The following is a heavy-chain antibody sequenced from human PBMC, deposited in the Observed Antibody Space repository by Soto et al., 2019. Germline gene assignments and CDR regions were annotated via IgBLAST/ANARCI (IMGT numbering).Heavy chain of an antibody. CDR2: ISGSGGST. Sequence: EVQLLESGGGLVQPGGSLRLSCAASGFTFSSYAMSWVRQAPGKGLEWVSAISGSGGSTYYADSVKGRFTISRDNAKKSVYLQMNSLRGEDTAVYYCATPIEDSSSGNYYFDVWGRGTLVTVSS. CDR1: GFTFSSYA. D-gene: IGHD6-19*01. J-gene: IGHJ2*01. V-gene: IGHV3-23*01. CDR3: ATPIEDSSSGNYYFDV.